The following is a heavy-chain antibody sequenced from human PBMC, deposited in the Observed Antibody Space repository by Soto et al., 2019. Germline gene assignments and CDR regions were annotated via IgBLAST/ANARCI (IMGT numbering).Heavy chain of an antibody. CDR2: ISNSGNAM. J-gene: IGHJ6*02. CDR3: ARDRQPSSYIGLDV. D-gene: IGHD4-4*01. V-gene: IGHV3-11*01. CDR1: GFTFIDHY. Sequence: QVQVMESGGGLVKPGGSLRLSCEASGFTFIDHYMSWARQAPGKGLEWVSHISNSGNAMYYADSVKGRFTISRDNAKNSLYLQMNNLRAEDTAVYYCARDRQPSSYIGLDVWGQGTTVIVSS.